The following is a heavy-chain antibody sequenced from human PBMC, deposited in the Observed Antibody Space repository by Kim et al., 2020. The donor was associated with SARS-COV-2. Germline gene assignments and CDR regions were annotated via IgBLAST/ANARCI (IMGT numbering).Heavy chain of an antibody. Sequence: ASVKVSCKVSGYTFTELSMHWVRQAPGKGLEWMGGFDPEDGETIYAQKFQGRVTMTEDTSTDTAYMELSSLRSEDTAVYYCATAPALVRDGWFDPWGQGTLVTVSS. J-gene: IGHJ5*02. CDR2: FDPEDGET. V-gene: IGHV1-24*01. CDR3: ATAPALVRDGWFDP. CDR1: GYTFTELS. D-gene: IGHD6-6*01.